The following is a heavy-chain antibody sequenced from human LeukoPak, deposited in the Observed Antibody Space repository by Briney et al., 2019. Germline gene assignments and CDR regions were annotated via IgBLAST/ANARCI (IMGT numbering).Heavy chain of an antibody. Sequence: GWSLKHPRDTSGFTLSKHRMSRVPQAPGKRPEWVANIKYEGSERHKLHSLKSRFTTPRDNAKNSLYLQMNSLRAEDTAVYYCARDGGHSTDLDYWGQGIPVSVSS. CDR2: IKYEGSER. V-gene: IGHV3-7*01. D-gene: IGHD2-8*02. J-gene: IGHJ4*02. CDR3: ARDGGHSTDLDY. CDR1: GFTLSKHR.